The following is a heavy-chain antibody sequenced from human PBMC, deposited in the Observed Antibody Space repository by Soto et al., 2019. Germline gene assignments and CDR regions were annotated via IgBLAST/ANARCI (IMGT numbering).Heavy chain of an antibody. J-gene: IGHJ4*02. D-gene: IGHD4-17*01. Sequence: QVQLQESGPGLVKPSETLSLTCTVSGGSITSYYWNWIRQVPGKGLEWIGYMYYGRTTNYNPSLKSRVSISGDTSKNEFSLKLSSVAAADTGVYFCARSTGYGDCYFDYWGQGTLVTVSS. CDR3: ARSTGYGDCYFDY. CDR2: MYYGRTT. CDR1: GGSITSYY. V-gene: IGHV4-59*01.